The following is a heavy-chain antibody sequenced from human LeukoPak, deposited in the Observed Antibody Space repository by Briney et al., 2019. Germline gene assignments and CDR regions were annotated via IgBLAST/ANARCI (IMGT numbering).Heavy chain of an antibody. CDR1: GYTFTNYG. V-gene: IGHV1-46*01. Sequence: ASVKVSCKASGYTFTNYGLSWVRQAPGQGLEWMGIINPSGGSTSYAQKFQGRVTMTRDMSTSTVYMELSSLRSEDTAVYYCARESGPGGGFQHWGQGTLVTVSS. D-gene: IGHD3-10*01. CDR2: INPSGGST. CDR3: ARESGPGGGFQH. J-gene: IGHJ1*01.